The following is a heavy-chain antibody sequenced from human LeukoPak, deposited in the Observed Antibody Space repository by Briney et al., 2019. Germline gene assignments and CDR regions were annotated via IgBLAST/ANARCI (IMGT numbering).Heavy chain of an antibody. CDR1: GDSISSYY. V-gene: IGHV4-59*08. J-gene: IGHJ4*02. Sequence: SETLSLTCTLSGDSISSYYWTWIRQPPGKGLEWIGYIYYTGSTNYNPSLKSRVTMSVDTSKNQFSLKLTSVTAADTAVYYCARRVAARSVGYFFDYWAREPWSPSPQ. D-gene: IGHD6-6*01. CDR2: IYYTGST. CDR3: ARRVAARSVGYFFDY.